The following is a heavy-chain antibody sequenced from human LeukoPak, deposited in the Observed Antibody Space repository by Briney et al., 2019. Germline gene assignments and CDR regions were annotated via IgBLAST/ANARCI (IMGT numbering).Heavy chain of an antibody. V-gene: IGHV4-34*01. Sequence: PSETLSLTCAVYGGSFSGYYWSWIRQPPGKGLEWIGEINHSGSTNYNPSLKSRVTISVDTSKNQFSLKLSSVTAADTAVYYCARVMKYRITGTENPFDYWGQGTLVTVSS. CDR1: GGSFSGYY. CDR2: INHSGST. CDR3: ARVMKYRITGTENPFDY. D-gene: IGHD1-7*01. J-gene: IGHJ4*02.